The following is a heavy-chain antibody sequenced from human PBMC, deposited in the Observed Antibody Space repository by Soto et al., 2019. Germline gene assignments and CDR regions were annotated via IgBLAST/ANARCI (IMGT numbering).Heavy chain of an antibody. CDR3: VQSRCGGDCLQSYSSHSYYGLDV. Sequence: SGPTLVNPPQTLTLTCTFSGLSLSTTGVGVGWIRQPPGKALEWLALIYCDDDKRYSPSLKSRLTITKDTSKNQVVLTMTNMDPVDTATYYCVQSRCGGDCLQSYSSHSYYGLDVWGQGTTVTVSS. CDR1: GLSLSTTGVG. D-gene: IGHD2-21*02. V-gene: IGHV2-5*02. J-gene: IGHJ6*02. CDR2: IYCDDDK.